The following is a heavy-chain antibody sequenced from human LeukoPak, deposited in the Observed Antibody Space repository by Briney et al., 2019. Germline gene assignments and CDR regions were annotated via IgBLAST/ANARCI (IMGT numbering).Heavy chain of an antibody. CDR1: GFTFSSYG. V-gene: IGHV3-30*02. CDR3: AKGGLGIRRPTFDY. D-gene: IGHD6-13*01. Sequence: GGSLRLSCAASGFTFSSYGMHWVRQAPGKGLEWVAFIRYDGSNKYYADSVKGRFTISRDNSKNTLYLQMNSLRAEDTAVYYCAKGGLGIRRPTFDYWAREPWSPSPQ. CDR2: IRYDGSNK. J-gene: IGHJ4*02.